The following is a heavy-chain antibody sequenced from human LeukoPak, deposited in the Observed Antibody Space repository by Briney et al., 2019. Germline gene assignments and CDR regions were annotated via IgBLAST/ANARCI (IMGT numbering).Heavy chain of an antibody. CDR3: SGECGPFCPFGY. CDR2: ISLAGQT. D-gene: IGHD1-26*01. V-gene: IGHV4-4*02. J-gene: IGHJ4*02. CDR1: GGSISGTKW. Sequence: PSGTLSLTCGVSGGSISGTKWWSWVRQPPGQGLGGIGEISLAGQTNFNPSLNGRFTMSLDKSSNKLYLQLTSVTPADTALYFCSGECGPFCPFGYWGRGPLVVVS.